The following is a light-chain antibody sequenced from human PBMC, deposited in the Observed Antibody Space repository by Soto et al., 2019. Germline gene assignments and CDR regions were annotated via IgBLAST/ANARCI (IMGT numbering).Light chain of an antibody. V-gene: IGKV1-39*01. J-gene: IGKJ1*01. CDR1: QNITSY. CDR3: QQPFNSPPWT. Sequence: DIQITQSPSSLSASVGETFTITCRASQNITSYLNWYQQKPGTAPKVLISGAANLQRGVPSRISGSGSGTDVTLTINNLQPEDFASYFCQQPFNSPPWTFGQGTKVDIK. CDR2: GAA.